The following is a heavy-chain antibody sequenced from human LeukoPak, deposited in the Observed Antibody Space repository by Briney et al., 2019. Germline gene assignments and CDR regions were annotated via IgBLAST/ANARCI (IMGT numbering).Heavy chain of an antibody. CDR3: ARNWYYDFWSGYLFGFYYMDV. V-gene: IGHV4-4*09. Sequence: SETLSLTCTVSGGSISSYYWSWIRQPPGKGLEWIGYIYTSGSTNYNPSLKSRVTISVDTSKNQFSLKLSSVTAADTAVYYCARNWYYDFWSGYLFGFYYMDVWGKGTTVTVSS. CDR1: GGSISSYY. CDR2: IYTSGST. J-gene: IGHJ6*03. D-gene: IGHD3-3*01.